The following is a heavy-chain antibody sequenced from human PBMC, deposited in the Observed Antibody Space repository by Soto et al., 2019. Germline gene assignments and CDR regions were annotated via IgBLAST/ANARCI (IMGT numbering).Heavy chain of an antibody. CDR2: INPNSGGT. CDR3: ARDAYSSPQWLEPAVAFDI. Sequence: ASVKVSCKASGYTFTGYYMHWVRQAPGQGLEWMGWINPNSGGTNHAQKFQGWVTMTRDTSISTAYMELSRLRSDDTAVYYCARDAYSSPQWLEPAVAFDIWGQGTMVTVSS. CDR1: GYTFTGYY. V-gene: IGHV1-2*04. J-gene: IGHJ3*02. D-gene: IGHD6-19*01.